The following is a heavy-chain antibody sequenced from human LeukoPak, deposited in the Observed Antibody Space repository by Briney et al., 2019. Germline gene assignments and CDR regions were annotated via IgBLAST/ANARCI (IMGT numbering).Heavy chain of an antibody. CDR1: GGSVGSSNYY. CDR3: ARPIATVTTYAFDI. Sequence: PSETLSLTCTVSGGSVGSSNYYWGWIRQPPGKGLEWIGSIYYSGSTYYNPSLKSRVTISVDTSKNQFSLKVSSVAAADTAVYYCARPIATVTTYAFDIWGQGTMVTVSS. D-gene: IGHD4-17*01. V-gene: IGHV4-39*01. J-gene: IGHJ3*02. CDR2: IYYSGST.